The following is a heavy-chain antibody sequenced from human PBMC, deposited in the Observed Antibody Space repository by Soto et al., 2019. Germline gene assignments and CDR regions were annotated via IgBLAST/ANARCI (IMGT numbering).Heavy chain of an antibody. Sequence: QVQLVEYGGGVVQPGGSLRLSCAASGFTFDAYGFHWVRQAPGKGLKWVAVVWSNGNLKYYADSVKGRFTISRDSSKSALNLQMNSLRADDTAVYYCARIQLDTIMALDYWGQGTLVTVSS. CDR2: VWSNGNLK. CDR1: GFTFDAYG. CDR3: ARIQLDTIMALDY. V-gene: IGHV3-33*01. J-gene: IGHJ4*02. D-gene: IGHD1-1*01.